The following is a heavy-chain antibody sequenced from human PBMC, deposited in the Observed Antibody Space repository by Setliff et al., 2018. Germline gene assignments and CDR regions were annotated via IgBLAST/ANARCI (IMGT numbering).Heavy chain of an antibody. D-gene: IGHD2-2*01. CDR1: DGSMTSGSYY. Sequence: NPSETLSLTCSVSDGSMTSGSYYWGWIRQPPRKGLEWIGSVYYSGTAYYNPSLKSRLYMSVDTSKNQFTLKVISVTAADTAVYYCARLSCSSNSCPFDYWVQGTLVTVS. CDR2: VYYSGTA. V-gene: IGHV4-39*06. J-gene: IGHJ4*02. CDR3: ARLSCSSNSCPFDY.